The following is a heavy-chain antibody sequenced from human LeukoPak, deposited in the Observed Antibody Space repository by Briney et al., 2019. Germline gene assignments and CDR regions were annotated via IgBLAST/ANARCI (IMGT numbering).Heavy chain of an antibody. Sequence: SETLSLTCAVYGGSFSGYYWSWIRQPPGKGLEWIGEINHSGSTNYNPSLKSRVTISVDTSKNQFSLKLSSVTAADTAVYYWARGGGITMIVVVTAPFDYWGQGTLVTVSS. CDR3: ARGGGITMIVVVTAPFDY. D-gene: IGHD3-22*01. J-gene: IGHJ4*02. V-gene: IGHV4-34*01. CDR2: INHSGST. CDR1: GGSFSGYY.